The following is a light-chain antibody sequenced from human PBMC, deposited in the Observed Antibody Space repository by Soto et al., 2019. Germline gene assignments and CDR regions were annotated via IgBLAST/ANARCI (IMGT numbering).Light chain of an antibody. Sequence: DIVMTQSALSLPVTPGEPSSIACSSSQSLLHSNGYNYLDWYLQKPGQSPQLLIYLGSNRASGVPDRFSGSGSGTDFTLKISRVEAEDVGVYYCMQALQTPFTFGPGTKVDIK. CDR2: LGS. CDR3: MQALQTPFT. J-gene: IGKJ3*01. V-gene: IGKV2-28*01. CDR1: QSLLHSNGYNY.